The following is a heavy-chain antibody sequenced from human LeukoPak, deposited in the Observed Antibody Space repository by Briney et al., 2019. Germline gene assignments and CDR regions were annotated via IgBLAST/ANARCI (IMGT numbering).Heavy chain of an antibody. Sequence: INPSSGGTNYAQIFQGRVTMTRDTSMSTVYMELSRLRSDDTAVYYCARVGYYGSGTFDYWGQGTPVTVSS. V-gene: IGHV1-2*02. CDR2: INPSSGGT. J-gene: IGHJ4*02. D-gene: IGHD3-10*01. CDR3: ARVGYYGSGTFDY.